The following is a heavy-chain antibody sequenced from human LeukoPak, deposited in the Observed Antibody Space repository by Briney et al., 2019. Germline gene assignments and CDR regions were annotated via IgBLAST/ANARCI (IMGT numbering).Heavy chain of an antibody. Sequence: PSQTLSLTCTVSGGSISSGDYYWGWIRQPPGKGLEWIGYIYYSGSTYYNPSLKSRVTISVDTSKNQFSLKLSSVTAADTAVYYCAGCIASGYHIDYWGQGTLVTVSS. CDR3: AGCIASGYHIDY. J-gene: IGHJ4*02. CDR1: GGSISSGDYY. V-gene: IGHV4-30-4*08. CDR2: IYYSGST. D-gene: IGHD3-3*01.